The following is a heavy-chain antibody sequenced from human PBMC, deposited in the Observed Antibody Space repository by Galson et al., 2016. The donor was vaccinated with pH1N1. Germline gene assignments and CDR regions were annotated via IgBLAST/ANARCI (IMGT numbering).Heavy chain of an antibody. CDR2: VNTGNGNT. Sequence: SVKVSCKASGYTFTYHAVHWVRQAPGQGLGWMGYVNTGNGNTEYSQKFQDRVTITRDTSANTAYMELSSLKSEDTALYYCANFYGLYSESWGQGTLVTVSS. CDR3: ANFYGLYSES. CDR1: GYTFTYHA. D-gene: IGHD4-17*01. J-gene: IGHJ4*02. V-gene: IGHV1-3*04.